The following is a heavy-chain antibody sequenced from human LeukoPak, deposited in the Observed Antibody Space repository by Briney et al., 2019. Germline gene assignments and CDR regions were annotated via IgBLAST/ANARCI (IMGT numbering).Heavy chain of an antibody. CDR3: ARLGGPAGAFDI. J-gene: IGHJ3*02. V-gene: IGHV4-39*01. CDR1: GGSISSSSYY. CDR2: IYYSGGT. Sequence: SETLSLTCTVSGGSISSSSYYWGWIRQPPGKGLEWIGSIYYSGGTYYNPSLRSRVTISVDTSKNQFSLKLSSVTAADTAVYYCARLGGPAGAFDIWGQGTMVTVSS.